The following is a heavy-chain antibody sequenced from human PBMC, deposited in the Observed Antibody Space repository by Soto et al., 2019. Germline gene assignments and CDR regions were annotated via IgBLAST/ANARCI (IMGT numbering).Heavy chain of an antibody. CDR1: GFTFSSYD. J-gene: IGHJ4*02. D-gene: IGHD3-10*01. CDR3: ARGRGGSTILDD. V-gene: IGHV3-13*05. CDR2: IDTTGDP. Sequence: XGSLGLTCAASGFTFSSYDIHWVRQATGKGLEWVSAIDTTGDPFYPGSVKGRFTVSRENAKNSLYLQMNSLRAGDTAVYYCARGRGGSTILDDWGQGTLVTVSS.